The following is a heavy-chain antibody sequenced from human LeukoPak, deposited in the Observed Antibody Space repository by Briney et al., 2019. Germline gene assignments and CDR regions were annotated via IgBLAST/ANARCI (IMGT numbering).Heavy chain of an antibody. Sequence: GGSLRLSCAASGFSVSSNYMSWVRQAPGKGLEWVSVIYSGGSTYYADSVKGRFTISRDNSKNTLYLQMSSLRAEDTAVYYCARSGYGVAFDIWGLGTMVTVSS. D-gene: IGHD5-12*01. V-gene: IGHV3-53*01. CDR1: GFSVSSNY. J-gene: IGHJ3*02. CDR3: ARSGYGVAFDI. CDR2: IYSGGST.